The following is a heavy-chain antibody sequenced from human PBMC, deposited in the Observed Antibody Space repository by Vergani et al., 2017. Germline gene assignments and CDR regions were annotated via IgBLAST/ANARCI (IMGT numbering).Heavy chain of an antibody. Sequence: QVQLVQSGAEVKKPGASVKVSCKASGYTFTSYYMHWVRQAPGQGLEWMGIINPSGGSTSYAQKFQGRVTMTRDTSTSTVYMELSSLRSEDTAVYYCASDIVVVPAAPSDYYYGMDVWGQGTTVTVSS. CDR1: GYTFTSYY. V-gene: IGHV1-46*01. CDR3: ASDIVVVPAAPSDYYYGMDV. J-gene: IGHJ6*02. D-gene: IGHD2-2*01. CDR2: INPSGGST.